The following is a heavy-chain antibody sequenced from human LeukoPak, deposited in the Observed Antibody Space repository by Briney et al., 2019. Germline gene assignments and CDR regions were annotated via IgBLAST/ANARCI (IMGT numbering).Heavy chain of an antibody. J-gene: IGHJ4*02. CDR3: AREVRDGYFDY. CDR1: GFTFSSYG. Sequence: PGGSLRLSCAASGFTFSSYGMHWVRQAPGKGLEWVAVIWYDGSNKYYADSVKGRFTISRDNSKNTLYLQMNSLRAEDTAVYYCAREVRDGYFDYWGQGTLVTVSS. D-gene: IGHD2-21*01. V-gene: IGHV3-33*08. CDR2: IWYDGSNK.